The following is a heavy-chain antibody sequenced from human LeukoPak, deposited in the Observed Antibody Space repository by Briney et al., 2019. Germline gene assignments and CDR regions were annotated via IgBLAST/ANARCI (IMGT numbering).Heavy chain of an antibody. J-gene: IGHJ4*02. CDR1: GVPFSSYT. CDR2: ISADGVST. CDR3: VKGDGIGQQPRAYYFDT. D-gene: IGHD5-24*01. V-gene: IGHV3-23*01. Sequence: GGSLRLSCEGPGVPFSSYTINWVRQAPGKGLEWVSGISADGVSTYYGDSAKGRFTTSRDNSRATLDLQLSNLRVDDTAVYYCVKGDGIGQQPRAYYFDTWGQGTLVTVSS.